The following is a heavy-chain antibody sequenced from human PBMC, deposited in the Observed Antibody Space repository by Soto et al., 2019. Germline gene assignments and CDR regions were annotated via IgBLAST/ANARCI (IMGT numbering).Heavy chain of an antibody. CDR3: AKCPHSGYDTFPYFDY. CDR1: GFTFSSYG. V-gene: IGHV3-30*18. Sequence: GGSLRLSCAASGFTFSSYGMHWVRQAPGKGLEWVAVISYDGSNKYYADSVKGRFTISRDNSKNTLYLQMNSLRAEDTAVYYCAKCPHSGYDTFPYFDYWGQGTLVTVAS. CDR2: ISYDGSNK. D-gene: IGHD5-12*01. J-gene: IGHJ4*02.